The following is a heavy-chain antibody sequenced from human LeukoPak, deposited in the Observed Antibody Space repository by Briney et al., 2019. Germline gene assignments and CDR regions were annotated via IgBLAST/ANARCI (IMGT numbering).Heavy chain of an antibody. J-gene: IGHJ4*02. Sequence: GGSLRLSCAASGFTFSSYGMHWVRQAPGKGLEWVAIMWYDGSNKYYTDSVKGRFTISRDNSKNTLYLQMNSLRVEDTAVYYCAREGTALVIAYWGQGTLVTVSS. V-gene: IGHV3-33*01. CDR3: AREGTALVIAY. CDR2: MWYDGSNK. D-gene: IGHD5-18*01. CDR1: GFTFSSYG.